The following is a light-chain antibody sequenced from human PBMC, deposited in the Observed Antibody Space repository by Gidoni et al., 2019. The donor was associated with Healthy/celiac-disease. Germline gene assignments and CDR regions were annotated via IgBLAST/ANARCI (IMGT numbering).Light chain of an antibody. CDR2: DAS. CDR3: QQRSNWPPL. J-gene: IGKJ4*01. Sequence: EIVWTQSPATLSLSPGGRATLSCRASQSVSSYLAWYQQKPGQAPRLLIYDASNRATGIPARFSGSGSGTDFTLTISSLEPEDFAVYYCQQRSNWPPLFGGGTKVEIK. V-gene: IGKV3-11*01. CDR1: QSVSSY.